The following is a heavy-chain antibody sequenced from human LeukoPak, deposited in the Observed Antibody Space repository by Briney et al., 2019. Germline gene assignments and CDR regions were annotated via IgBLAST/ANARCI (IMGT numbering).Heavy chain of an antibody. V-gene: IGHV1-8*01. J-gene: IGHJ5*02. D-gene: IGHD3-10*01. CDR3: ARVRITMVRGVAGWFDP. CDR1: GYTFTSYD. CDR2: MNPNSGNT. Sequence: ASVKVSCKASGYTFTSYDINWVRQATGQGLEWMGWMNPNSGNTGYAQKFQGRVTMTRNTSISTAYMELSSLRSEDTAVYYCARVRITMVRGVAGWFDPWGQGTLVTVSS.